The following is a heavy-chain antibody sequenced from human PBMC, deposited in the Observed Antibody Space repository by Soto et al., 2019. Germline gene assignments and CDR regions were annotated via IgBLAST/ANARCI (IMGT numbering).Heavy chain of an antibody. CDR3: AKDRDYPRDYFHY. CDR2: VSPNGQGI. CDR1: GFTLGRYG. V-gene: IGHV3-23*01. Sequence: XXSLRLSCAASGFTLGRYGMRWVLQAPGKGLEWVSAVSPNGQGIYYADSVRGRFTISRDFSKNTVFLHMDSLRAEDTAVYYCAKDRDYPRDYFHYWGQGTLVTVSS. D-gene: IGHD3-10*01. J-gene: IGHJ4*02.